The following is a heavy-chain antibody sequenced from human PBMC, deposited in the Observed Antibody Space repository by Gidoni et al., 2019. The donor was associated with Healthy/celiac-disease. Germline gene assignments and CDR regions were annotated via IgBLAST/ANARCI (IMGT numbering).Heavy chain of an antibody. CDR1: ASTFDDYA. Sequence: EVQLVESGGGLVQPGRSLRLSCAASASTFDDYAMDWVRQAPGKGLEWVSGISWNSGSIGNADSVKGRYTISRDNAKNSMYLQMNRLRAEDTALYYCAKESDYVWGSYGAFDYWGQGTLVTVSS. D-gene: IGHD3-16*01. CDR2: ISWNSGSI. V-gene: IGHV3-9*01. CDR3: AKESDYVWGSYGAFDY. J-gene: IGHJ4*02.